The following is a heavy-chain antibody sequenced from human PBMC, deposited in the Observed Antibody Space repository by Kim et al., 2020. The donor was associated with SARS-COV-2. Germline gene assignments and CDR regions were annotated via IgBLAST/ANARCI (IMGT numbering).Heavy chain of an antibody. J-gene: IGHJ4*03. V-gene: IGHV3-21*01. CDR3: ARLGTTPGSGWGGFFDF. CDR1: EFTLSTYS. D-gene: IGHD6-19*01. Sequence: GGSLRLSCAATEFTLSTYSMNWVRQAPGKGLEWVSSISSSSSYIYYADSVKGRFTVSRDNAKNSLYLQMNSLRAEDTAVYYCARLGTTPGSGWGGFFDF. CDR2: ISSSSSYI.